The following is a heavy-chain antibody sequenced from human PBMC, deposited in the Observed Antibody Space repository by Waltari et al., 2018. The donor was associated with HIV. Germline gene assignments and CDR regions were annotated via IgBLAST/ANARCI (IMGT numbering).Heavy chain of an antibody. Sequence: LQLQESGPGLVKPSETLYLTCSVSGGPISHCKYYWRSGGQSPGKGLKGIGNVYYKGNTNYKPSLKSRVAITVDTSTNQFFLTLYSVTAADTATYFCARDQRGDYNFWSLPNHNYGMDVWGQGIAVTVSS. CDR3: ARDQRGDYNFWSLPNHNYGMDV. CDR2: VYYKGNT. J-gene: IGHJ6*02. D-gene: IGHD3-3*01. V-gene: IGHV4-39*07. CDR1: GGPISHCKYY.